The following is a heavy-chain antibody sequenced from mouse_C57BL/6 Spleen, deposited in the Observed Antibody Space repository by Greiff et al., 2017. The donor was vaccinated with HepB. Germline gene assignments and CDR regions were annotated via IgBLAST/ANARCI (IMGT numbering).Heavy chain of an antibody. CDR3: ARWGGSSYGLGFLDY. Sequence: VQLQQSGPELVKPGASVKIPCKASGYTFTDYNMDWVKQSHGKSLEWIGDINPNNGGTIYNQKFKGKATLTVDKSSSTAYMELRSLTSEDTAVYYCARWGGSSYGLGFLDYWGQGTTLTVSS. D-gene: IGHD1-1*01. J-gene: IGHJ2*01. CDR1: GYTFTDYN. V-gene: IGHV1-18*01. CDR2: INPNNGGT.